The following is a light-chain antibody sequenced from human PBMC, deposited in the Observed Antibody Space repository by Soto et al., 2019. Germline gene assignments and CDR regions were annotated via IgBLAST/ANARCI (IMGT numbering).Light chain of an antibody. CDR3: QQANSFTLT. CDR2: TAS. Sequence: DIQMTQSPSSVSASVGDRVTITCRASQGISSRLAWYQKKPGKAPKILIYTASSLQSGVPSRFSGSGSGTDFNLTISSLQTEDFATYYCQQANSFTLTFGGGTKVDNK. J-gene: IGKJ4*01. V-gene: IGKV1-12*01. CDR1: QGISSR.